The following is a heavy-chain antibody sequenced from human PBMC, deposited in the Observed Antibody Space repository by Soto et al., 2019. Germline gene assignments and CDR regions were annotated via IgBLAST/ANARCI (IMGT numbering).Heavy chain of an antibody. Sequence: QVQLVQSGAEVKKPGASVKVSCKASGYTFTGYYMHWVRQAPGQGLEWMGWINPNSGGTNYAQKFQGWVTMTRDTSISTAYMELSRLRSDYTAVYYCTRSYCSGNSCYSNDAFDIWGQGTMVTVSS. CDR1: GYTFTGYY. V-gene: IGHV1-2*04. CDR3: TRSYCSGNSCYSNDAFDI. CDR2: INPNSGGT. J-gene: IGHJ3*02. D-gene: IGHD2-15*01.